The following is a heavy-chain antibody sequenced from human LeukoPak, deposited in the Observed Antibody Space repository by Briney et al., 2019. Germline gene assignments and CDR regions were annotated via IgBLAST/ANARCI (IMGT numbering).Heavy chain of an antibody. CDR2: INPNSGGT. Sequence: GASVKVSCKASGYSFTSYGITWVRQAPGQGLEWMGRINPNSGGTNYAQKFQGRVTMTRDTSISTVYMELSRLRSDDTAVYYCARAGYYESSGYYEYWGQGTLVTVSS. CDR3: ARAGYYESSGYYEY. V-gene: IGHV1-2*06. D-gene: IGHD3-22*01. CDR1: GYSFTSYG. J-gene: IGHJ4*02.